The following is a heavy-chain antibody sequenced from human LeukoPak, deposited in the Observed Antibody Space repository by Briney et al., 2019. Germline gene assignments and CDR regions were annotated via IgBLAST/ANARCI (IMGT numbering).Heavy chain of an antibody. J-gene: IGHJ4*02. Sequence: GGSLRLSCAASGFTFSSYSMNWVRQAPGKGLEWVSSISSSSSYIYYADSVKGRFTISRDNAKNSLYLQMNSLRAEDTAVYYCARDPRRDGYNAPRGGYWGQGTLVTVSS. CDR1: GFTFSSYS. CDR3: ARDPRRDGYNAPRGGY. D-gene: IGHD5-24*01. CDR2: ISSSSSYI. V-gene: IGHV3-21*01.